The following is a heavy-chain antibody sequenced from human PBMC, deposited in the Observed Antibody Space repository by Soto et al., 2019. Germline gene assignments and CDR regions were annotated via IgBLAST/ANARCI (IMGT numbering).Heavy chain of an antibody. CDR3: AKGADSGSHLVY. V-gene: IGHV3-30*18. J-gene: IGHJ4*02. D-gene: IGHD1-26*01. CDR1: GFTFSSYG. CDR2: ISYAGSNK. Sequence: QVQLVESGGGMVQPGRSLRLSCAASGFTFSSYGMHWFRQAPGKGLEWVTIISYAGSNKYYADSVKGRFTITRDNSKNTRYLQTNSLRAEDTAVYYCAKGADSGSHLVYWGQGTLVTVSS.